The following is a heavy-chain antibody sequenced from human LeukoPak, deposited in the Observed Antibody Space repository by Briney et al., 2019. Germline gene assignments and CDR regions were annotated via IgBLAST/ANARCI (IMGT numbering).Heavy chain of an antibody. J-gene: IGHJ4*02. Sequence: ASVKVSCKASGYTFTGYYMQWVRQAPGQGGEWMGWINPNNGSTNYAQKSQGRVTMTRDTSISTAYMELTRLRSDDTAVYYCARVDNTFGGLIGNAVDYWGQGTLVTVSS. D-gene: IGHD3-16*02. CDR3: ARVDNTFGGLIGNAVDY. CDR1: GYTFTGYY. V-gene: IGHV1-2*02. CDR2: INPNNGST.